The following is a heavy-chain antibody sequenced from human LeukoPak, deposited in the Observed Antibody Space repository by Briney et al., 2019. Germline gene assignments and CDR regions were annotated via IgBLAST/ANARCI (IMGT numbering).Heavy chain of an antibody. J-gene: IGHJ4*02. D-gene: IGHD6-19*01. CDR2: IIPIFGTA. CDR3: ASQAGAVAFFGY. Sequence: SVKVSCRASGGTFSSYAISWVRQAPGQGLEWMGGIIPIFGTANYAQKFQGRVTITADESTSTAYMELSSLRSEDTAVYYCASQAGAVAFFGYWGQGTLVTVSS. CDR1: GGTFSSYA. V-gene: IGHV1-69*01.